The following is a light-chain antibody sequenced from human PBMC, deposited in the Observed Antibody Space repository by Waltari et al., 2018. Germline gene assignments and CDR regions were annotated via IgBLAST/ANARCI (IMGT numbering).Light chain of an antibody. Sequence: DIVMTQSPDSLAVSLGERATVNCKSSQNVLSSPHNKSFLAWFQQKLGPPPKLLIYWASTRESGVPVRFSGSGSGRDVTLTISSLQAEDVAVYYCQQYYNIPWTFGQGTKVEIK. CDR2: WAS. J-gene: IGKJ1*01. V-gene: IGKV4-1*01. CDR1: QNVLSSPHNKSF. CDR3: QQYYNIPWT.